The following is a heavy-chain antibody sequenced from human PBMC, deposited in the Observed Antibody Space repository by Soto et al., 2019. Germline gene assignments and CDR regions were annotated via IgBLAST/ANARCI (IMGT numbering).Heavy chain of an antibody. CDR2: IKYSGST. J-gene: IGHJ4*02. CDR3: AREGYFSSTTSYAFDS. Sequence: PTETLSLTCAVYGGSLSPSYWSWVRQPPGKGLEWIGEIKYSGSTNYNPSLKSRVSISVDTSQNQSSLELTSVTAADTGVYYCAREGYFSSTTSYAFDSWGQATLFTVS. D-gene: IGHD2-2*01. V-gene: IGHV4-34*01. CDR1: GGSLSPSY.